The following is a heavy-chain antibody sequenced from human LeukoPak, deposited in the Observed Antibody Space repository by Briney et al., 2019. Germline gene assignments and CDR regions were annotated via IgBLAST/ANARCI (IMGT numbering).Heavy chain of an antibody. CDR3: AKDFNSHVAGIFDY. CDR2: MSWNSATI. D-gene: IGHD2/OR15-2a*01. V-gene: IGHV3-9*01. Sequence: EAGGSLRLSCATSGFTFDDYGMHWVRQAPGKGLEWVSGMSWNSATIGYADSVKGRFTISRDNAKNSLYLQMNSLRAEDTALYYCAKDFNSHVAGIFDYWGQGTLVTVSS. J-gene: IGHJ4*02. CDR1: GFTFDDYG.